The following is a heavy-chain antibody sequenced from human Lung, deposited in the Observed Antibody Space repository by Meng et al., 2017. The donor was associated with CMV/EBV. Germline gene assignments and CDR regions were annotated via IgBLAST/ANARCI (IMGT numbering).Heavy chain of an antibody. CDR2: INPNSGAT. CDR1: GYTFTGYY. J-gene: IGHJ4*01. CDR3: ARAESHWSGDLDY. D-gene: IGHD3-3*01. Sequence: ASVKVSXNSSGYTFTGYYMHWVRQAPGQGLEWMGWINPNSGATNYAQKFQGRVSMTRDMSINTAYIELSRLRSDDTAIYYCARAESHWSGDLDYWGQGTLVTVSS. V-gene: IGHV1-2*02.